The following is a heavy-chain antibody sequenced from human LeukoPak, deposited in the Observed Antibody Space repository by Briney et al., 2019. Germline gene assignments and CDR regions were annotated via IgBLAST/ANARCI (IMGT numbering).Heavy chain of an antibody. CDR1: GFTFSSYW. Sequence: GGSLRLSCAASGFTFSSYWMSWVRQAPGKGLEWVANIKQDGSDKYYVDSVKGRFTISRDNAKTLLYLQINSLRAEDTAVYYCAREPSGDYFDYWGQGTLVTVSS. J-gene: IGHJ4*02. D-gene: IGHD4-17*01. V-gene: IGHV3-7*03. CDR3: AREPSGDYFDY. CDR2: IKQDGSDK.